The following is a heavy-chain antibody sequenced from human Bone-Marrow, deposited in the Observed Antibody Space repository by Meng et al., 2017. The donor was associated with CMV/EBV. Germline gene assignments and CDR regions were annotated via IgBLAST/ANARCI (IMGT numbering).Heavy chain of an antibody. CDR1: GGTFSSYT. CDR3: ARTDSTTGNGLDY. V-gene: IGHV1-69*02. J-gene: IGHJ4*02. D-gene: IGHD1-1*01. Sequence: SVKVSCKASGGTFSSYTISWVRQAPGQGLEWMGRIIPILGIANYAQKFQGRVTITADKSTSTAYMELSSLRSEDTAVYYCARTDSTTGNGLDYCGQGTLVTVSS. CDR2: IIPILGIA.